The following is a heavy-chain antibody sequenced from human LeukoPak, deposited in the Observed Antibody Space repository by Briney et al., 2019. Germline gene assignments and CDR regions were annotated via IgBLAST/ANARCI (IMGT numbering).Heavy chain of an antibody. CDR2: ISYDGSNK. V-gene: IGHV3-30*14. Sequence: GWSLRLSCAASGFTFSSYAMHWVRQAPGKGLEWVAVISYDGSNKYYADSVKGRFTISRDNSKNTLYLQMNSLRAEDTAVYYCARASGWHERDWFDPWGQGTLVTVSS. CDR1: GFTFSSYA. J-gene: IGHJ5*02. CDR3: ARASGWHERDWFDP. D-gene: IGHD6-19*01.